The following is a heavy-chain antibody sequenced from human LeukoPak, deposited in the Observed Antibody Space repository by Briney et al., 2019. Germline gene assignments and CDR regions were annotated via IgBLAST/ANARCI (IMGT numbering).Heavy chain of an antibody. CDR3: AKDYGWFGELLS. D-gene: IGHD3-10*01. CDR1: GFTFSNYG. Sequence: GGSLRLSCVASGFTFSNYGMHWVRQAPGKGLEWVTVIWYDGSNKYYADSVKGRFTISRDNSKNTLYLQMNSLRAEDTAVYYCAKDYGWFGELLSWGQGTLVTVSS. V-gene: IGHV3-33*06. J-gene: IGHJ4*02. CDR2: IWYDGSNK.